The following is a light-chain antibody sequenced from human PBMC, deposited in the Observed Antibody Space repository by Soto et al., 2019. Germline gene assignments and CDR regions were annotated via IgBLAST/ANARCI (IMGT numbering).Light chain of an antibody. CDR3: QQYGSSGT. CDR2: GAS. V-gene: IGKV3-20*01. CDR1: QSVSHNY. Sequence: EIVLTQSPGTLSLSTEERATLSCRASQSVSHNYLAWYQQKPGQAPRLLRYGASDRATGIPDRFSGSGSGTDFTLTISRLEAEDFAVYYCQQYGSSGTFGQGTKVDNK. J-gene: IGKJ1*01.